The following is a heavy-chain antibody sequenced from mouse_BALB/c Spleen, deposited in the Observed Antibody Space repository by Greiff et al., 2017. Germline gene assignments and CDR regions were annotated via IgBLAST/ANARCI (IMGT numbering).Heavy chain of an antibody. CDR2: ILPGSGRT. V-gene: IGHV1-9*01. J-gene: IGHJ2*01. CDR1: GYTFSSYW. CDR3: TRGISTATFDY. Sequence: QVQLQQSGAELIKPGASVKISCKASGYTFSSYWIEWIKQRPGHGLEWVGEILPGSGRTNYNEKFKGKATFTADASSNTAYMQLSSLTSEDSAVYYCTRGISTATFDYWGQGTTLTVSS. D-gene: IGHD1-2*01.